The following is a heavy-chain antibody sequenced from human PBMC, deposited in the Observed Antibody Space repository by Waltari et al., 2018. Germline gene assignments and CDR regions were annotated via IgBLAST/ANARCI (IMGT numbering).Heavy chain of an antibody. D-gene: IGHD2-2*01. CDR3: ARVAVPAVTTNWFDP. Sequence: QVQLQESGPGLVKPSGTLSLTCAVSGVSLSSDNWWSWVRQPPGKGLEWIGEIHHSGSTNYNPSVESRVGISLDKSKNQFSLKVRSVTAADTAVYYCARVAVPAVTTNWFDPWGQGTLVTVSS. CDR2: IHHSGST. CDR1: GVSLSSDNW. J-gene: IGHJ5*02. V-gene: IGHV4-4*02.